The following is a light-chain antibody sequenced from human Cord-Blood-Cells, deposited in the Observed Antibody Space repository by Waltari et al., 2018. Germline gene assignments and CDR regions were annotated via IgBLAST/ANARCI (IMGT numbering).Light chain of an antibody. CDR3: CSYAGSYTWV. CDR1: SSDVGGYKS. V-gene: IGLV2-11*01. Sequence: QSALTQPRSVSGSPGQSVTISCTGISSDVGGYKSVAWYQQHPGKAPKLMIYDVSKRPSGFPDRFSGSKSGNTASLTISGLQAEDEADYYCCSYAGSYTWVFGTGTKVTVL. CDR2: DVS. J-gene: IGLJ1*01.